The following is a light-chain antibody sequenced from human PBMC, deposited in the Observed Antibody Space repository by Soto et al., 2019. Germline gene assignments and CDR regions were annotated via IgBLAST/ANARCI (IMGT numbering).Light chain of an antibody. J-gene: IGKJ1*01. Sequence: EIVLTQSPGSLSLSPGARATLSCRTSQSISSRYLAWYQQKPGQAPRLLIYAASARATGIPDRFRGTGSGTDFTLTISRLEPEDFAVHYCQQYGSSGTFGQGTKVDIK. V-gene: IGKV3-20*01. CDR3: QQYGSSGT. CDR1: QSISSRY. CDR2: AAS.